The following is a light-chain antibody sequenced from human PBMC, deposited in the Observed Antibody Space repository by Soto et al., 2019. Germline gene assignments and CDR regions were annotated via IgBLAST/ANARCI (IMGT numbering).Light chain of an antibody. CDR2: EVT. Sequence: ALAQPSSVSGSPGQSITISCTGTSTDVGGYNYVSWYQHHSGKAPKLLIYEVTNRPSGISDRFSGSKSVNTASLNISGIQAEDESDYYCGSYSRTETPFVFGTGTKVTV. V-gene: IGLV2-14*01. CDR1: STDVGGYNY. J-gene: IGLJ1*01. CDR3: GSYSRTETPFV.